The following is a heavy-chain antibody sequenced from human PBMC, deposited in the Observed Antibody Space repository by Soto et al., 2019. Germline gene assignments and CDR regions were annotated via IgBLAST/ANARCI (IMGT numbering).Heavy chain of an antibody. J-gene: IGHJ3*02. Sequence: GSRRLSCAASGFTFSSYAMSWVRQAPGKGLEWVSAISGSGGSTYYADSVKGRFTISRDNSKNTLYLQMNSLRAEDTAVYYCAKTDTYYDFWSGYPDAFDIWGQGTMVTVSS. CDR2: ISGSGGST. D-gene: IGHD3-3*01. V-gene: IGHV3-23*01. CDR1: GFTFSSYA. CDR3: AKTDTYYDFWSGYPDAFDI.